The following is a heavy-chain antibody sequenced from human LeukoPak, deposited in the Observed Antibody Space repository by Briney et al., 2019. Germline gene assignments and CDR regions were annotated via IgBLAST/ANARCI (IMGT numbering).Heavy chain of an antibody. V-gene: IGHV4-39*07. CDR1: GGSISSSSYY. D-gene: IGHD4-17*01. J-gene: IGHJ3*02. CDR2: IYYSGST. CDR3: ARDLYGDYAPHAFDI. Sequence: SETLSLTCTVSGGSISSSSYYWGWIRQPPGKGLEWIGSIYYSGSTYYNPSLKSRVTISVDTSKNQFSLKLSSVTAADTAVYYCARDLYGDYAPHAFDIWGQGTMVTVSS.